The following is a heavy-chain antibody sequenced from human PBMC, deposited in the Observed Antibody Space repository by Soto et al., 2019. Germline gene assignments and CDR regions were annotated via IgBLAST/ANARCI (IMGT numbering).Heavy chain of an antibody. Sequence: QVQLVQSGAEVKKPGSSVKVSCKASGGTFSRYSITWVRQAPGHGLEWIGRIIPIFGIASYAQKFQGRVKSPADDSTSTAYMARSSLRSDDTAVYYCAREDRDRETGLVPAAIDGMDVWGQGTTVTVSS. CDR2: IIPIFGIA. J-gene: IGHJ6*02. D-gene: IGHD2-2*01. V-gene: IGHV1-69*08. CDR1: GGTFSRYS. CDR3: AREDRDRETGLVPAAIDGMDV.